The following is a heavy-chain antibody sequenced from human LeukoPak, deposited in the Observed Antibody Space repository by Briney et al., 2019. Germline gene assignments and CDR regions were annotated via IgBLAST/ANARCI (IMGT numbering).Heavy chain of an antibody. CDR2: ISYDGSNK. J-gene: IGHJ4*02. CDR1: GFTFSSYA. V-gene: IGHV3-30-3*01. D-gene: IGHD6-13*01. CDR3: ARGYGYSSSWYQVDY. Sequence: PGGSLRLSCAASGFTFSSYAMHWVRQAPGKGLEWVAVISYDGSNKYYADSVKGRFTISRDNSKNTLYLQMNSLRAEDTAVYYCARGYGYSSSWYQVDYWGQGTLVTVSS.